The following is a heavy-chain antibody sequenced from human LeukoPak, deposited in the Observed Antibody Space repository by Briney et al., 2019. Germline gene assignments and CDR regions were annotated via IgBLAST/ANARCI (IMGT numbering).Heavy chain of an antibody. CDR2: ISSSSSYI. D-gene: IGHD1-26*01. CDR1: GFTFSSYS. Sequence: EGSLRLSCAASGFTFSSYSMNWVRQAPGKGLEWVSSISSSSSYIYYADSVKGRFTISRDNAKNSLYLQMNSLRAEDTAVYYCARARVVGATALDNWGQGTLVTVSS. V-gene: IGHV3-21*01. CDR3: ARARVVGATALDN. J-gene: IGHJ4*02.